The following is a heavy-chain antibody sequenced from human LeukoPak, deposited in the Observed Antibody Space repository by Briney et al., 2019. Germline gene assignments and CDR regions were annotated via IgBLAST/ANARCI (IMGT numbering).Heavy chain of an antibody. D-gene: IGHD3-10*01. J-gene: IGHJ4*02. CDR1: GFTFSSYW. V-gene: IGHV3-7*01. CDR2: IKQDGSEK. Sequence: GGSPRLSCAASGFTFSSYWMNWVRQAPGKGLEWVANIKQDGSEKYYVDSVQGRFTISRDNAKSSLYLQMNSLRAEDTAVYYCARDRENYYGSGSYNYWGQGTLVTVSS. CDR3: ARDRENYYGSGSYNY.